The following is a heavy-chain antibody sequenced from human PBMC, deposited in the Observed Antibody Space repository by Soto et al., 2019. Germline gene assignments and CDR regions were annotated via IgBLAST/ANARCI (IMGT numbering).Heavy chain of an antibody. J-gene: IGHJ6*02. CDR3: ARFRVRSAKESDTAQMAEGYYYYGMDV. CDR1: GGTFSSYA. Sequence: GASVKVSCKASGGTFSSYAISWVRPAPEQGLEWMGGIIPIFGTANYAEKFQGRVTITADESTSTAYMELSSLRSEDTAVYYCARFRVRSAKESDTAQMAEGYYYYGMDVWGQGTTVTVSS. D-gene: IGHD5-18*01. V-gene: IGHV1-69*13. CDR2: IIPIFGTA.